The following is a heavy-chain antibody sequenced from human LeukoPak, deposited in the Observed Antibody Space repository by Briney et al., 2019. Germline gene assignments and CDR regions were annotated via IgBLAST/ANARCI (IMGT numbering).Heavy chain of an antibody. D-gene: IGHD5-12*01. CDR2: ISPSNGNT. V-gene: IGHV1-18*01. Sequence: ASVKVSCKASGYTFTSYGISWVRQAPGQGFEWMGWISPSNGNTNYAQKLQGRVTMTTDTSTSMAYMEVRSLRSDDTAVYYCARAEGGSLDNWGQGTLVTVSS. CDR1: GYTFTSYG. CDR3: ARAEGGSLDN. J-gene: IGHJ4*02.